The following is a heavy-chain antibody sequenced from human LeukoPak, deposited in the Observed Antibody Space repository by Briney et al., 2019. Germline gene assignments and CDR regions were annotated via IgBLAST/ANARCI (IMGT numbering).Heavy chain of an antibody. CDR3: VRGGLHCRGTDCYSTGLFDS. J-gene: IGHJ4*02. D-gene: IGHD2-21*02. V-gene: IGHV1-8*02. CDR2: MKPDSGGT. Sequence: GASVKVSCKASGYTFNTYDINWVRQATGQGLEWMGWMKPDSGGTGYAPRFQGRVTMTRNMSISTAYMELSSLRSEDTAVYYCVRGGLHCRGTDCYSTGLFDSWGRGTLVIVSS. CDR1: GYTFNTYD.